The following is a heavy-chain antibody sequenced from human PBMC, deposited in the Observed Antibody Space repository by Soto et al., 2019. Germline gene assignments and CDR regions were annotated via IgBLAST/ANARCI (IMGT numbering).Heavy chain of an antibody. Sequence: EVQLVESGGGLVKPGGSLRLSCAASGFTFSSYSMNWVRQAPGKGLEWVSYISSSSSYIYYADSVKGRFTISRDNAKNSLYLQMNSLRAEDTAVYYCARDAVPYYYGSGSLWWFDPWGQGTLVTVSS. V-gene: IGHV3-21*01. CDR2: ISSSSSYI. CDR1: GFTFSSYS. J-gene: IGHJ5*02. D-gene: IGHD3-10*01. CDR3: ARDAVPYYYGSGSLWWFDP.